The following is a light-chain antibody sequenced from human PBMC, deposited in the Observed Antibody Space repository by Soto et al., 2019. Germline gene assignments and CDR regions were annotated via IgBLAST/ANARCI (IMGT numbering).Light chain of an antibody. Sequence: DIQMTQSPSSVSASVGDRVTITCRASQGISSWLAWYQQRPGKAPKLLLYAASSLESGVPSRFSGSRFGTHFTLTISSLQPEDFATDYWQQANSFPRTFGQGTKVEIK. CDR1: QGISSW. CDR2: AAS. J-gene: IGKJ1*01. V-gene: IGKV1-12*01. CDR3: QQANSFPRT.